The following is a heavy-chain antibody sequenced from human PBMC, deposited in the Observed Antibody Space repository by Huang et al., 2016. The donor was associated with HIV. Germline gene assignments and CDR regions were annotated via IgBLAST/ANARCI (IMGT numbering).Heavy chain of an antibody. J-gene: IGHJ4*02. D-gene: IGHD5-18*01. CDR1: GYTLTELA. V-gene: IGHV1-24*01. Sequence: QVQLVQSGTEVKRSGASVKVSCKVSGYTLTELAMHWVRQAPGQGLVWMGEFDPEDSETNYAQKFQGRITMTEATSTDTAYMTLSSLRSEDTAVYYCATRMARWERYVDTAVQFDYWGQGTLVTVSS. CDR2: FDPEDSET. CDR3: ATRMARWERYVDTAVQFDY.